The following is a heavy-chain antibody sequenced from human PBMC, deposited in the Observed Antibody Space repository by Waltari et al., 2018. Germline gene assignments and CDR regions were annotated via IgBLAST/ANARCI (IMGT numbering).Heavy chain of an antibody. CDR3: ARHRVAGTIDY. CDR1: GYSISSGYY. CDR2: IYHSGGT. J-gene: IGHJ4*02. Sequence: QVQLQESGPGLVKPSETLSLTCAVSGYSISSGYYWGWIRQPPGKGLEWIGSIYHSGGTYYNPSLKSRVTISVDTSKNQFSLKLSSVTAADTAVYYCARHRVAGTIDYWGQGTLVTVSS. D-gene: IGHD6-19*01. V-gene: IGHV4-38-2*01.